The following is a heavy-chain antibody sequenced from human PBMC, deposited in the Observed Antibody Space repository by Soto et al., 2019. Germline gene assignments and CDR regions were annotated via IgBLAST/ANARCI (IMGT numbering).Heavy chain of an antibody. CDR3: AKRMPDYDFWSGYYHLSP. J-gene: IGHJ5*02. CDR2: FDPEDGET. D-gene: IGHD3-3*01. Sequence: ASVKVSCKVSGYTLTELSMHWVRQAPGKGLEWMGGFDPEDGETIYAQKFQGRVTMTEDTSTDTAYMELSSLRSEDTAVYYCAKRMPDYDFWSGYYHLSPWGQGTLVTVSS. CDR1: GYTLTELS. V-gene: IGHV1-24*01.